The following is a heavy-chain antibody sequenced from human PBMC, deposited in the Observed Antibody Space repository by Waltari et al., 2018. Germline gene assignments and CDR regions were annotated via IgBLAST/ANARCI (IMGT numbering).Heavy chain of an antibody. CDR2: INPSGGST. V-gene: IGHV1-46*01. CDR3: ARTKYYDFWSGYSYYYYYGMDV. CDR1: GYTFTSYY. J-gene: IGHJ6*02. D-gene: IGHD3-3*01. Sequence: QVQLVQSGAEVKKPGASVKVSCKASGYTFTSYYMHWVRQAPGQGLEWMGIINPSGGSTSYAQKFQGRVTMTRDTSISTAYMELSRLRSDDTAVYYCARTKYYDFWSGYSYYYYYGMDVWGQGTTVTVSS.